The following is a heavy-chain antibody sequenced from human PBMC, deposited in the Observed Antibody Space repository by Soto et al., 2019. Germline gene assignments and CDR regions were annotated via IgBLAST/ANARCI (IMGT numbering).Heavy chain of an antibody. D-gene: IGHD3-10*01. Sequence: QVQLVQSGAEVRMPGSSVKVSCRASGGSSNNNANSWVRQAPGQGREWMGGILPKFGTANYAQKFRGRLTINADESTRTIYMELRSLRSEDTVLYYCATLQGSGTYYDDAYWGLGTQVTVSS. J-gene: IGHJ4*02. V-gene: IGHV1-69*01. CDR2: ILPKFGTA. CDR1: GGSSNNNA. CDR3: ATLQGSGTYYDDAY.